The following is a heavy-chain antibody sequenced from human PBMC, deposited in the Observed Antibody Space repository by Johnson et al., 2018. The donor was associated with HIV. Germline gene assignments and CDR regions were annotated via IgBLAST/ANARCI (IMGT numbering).Heavy chain of an antibody. CDR1: GFTFSSYA. D-gene: IGHD1-14*01. CDR2: ISYDGSNK. V-gene: IGHV3-30-3*01. Sequence: QVQLVESGGGVVQPGRSLRLSCAASGFTFSSYAMHWVRQAPGKGLEWVAVISYDGSNKYYADSVKGRFTISRDNSKNTRYLQMNSLRAEDTAGCYCATRDPTHRPGVFDIWGQGTMVTVSS. CDR3: ATRDPTHRPGVFDI. J-gene: IGHJ3*02.